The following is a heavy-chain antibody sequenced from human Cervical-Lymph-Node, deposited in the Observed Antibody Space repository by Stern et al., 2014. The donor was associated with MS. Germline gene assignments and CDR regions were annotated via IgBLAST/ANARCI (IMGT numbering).Heavy chain of an antibody. Sequence: VQLMQSGAELIRPGESLKISCKGSGFKFSIYWIAWVRQMPGKGLEWMGIIYPGDSETRYSPSFKGQVTMSADKSTSTAYLQWSSLNASDTAMYFCARQTTAWASDVWGQGTLVTVSS. CDR2: IYPGDSET. CDR3: ARQTTAWASDV. J-gene: IGHJ4*02. V-gene: IGHV5-51*01. CDR1: GFKFSIYW. D-gene: IGHD1-14*01.